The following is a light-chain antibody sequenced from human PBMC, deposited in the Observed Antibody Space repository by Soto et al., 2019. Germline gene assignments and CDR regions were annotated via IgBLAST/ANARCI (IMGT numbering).Light chain of an antibody. CDR2: ENN. CDR1: SSNIGNNY. V-gene: IGLV1-51*02. CDR3: GTWDSSLIAHWV. Sequence: QSVLTQPPSVSAAPGQKVTISCSGSSSNIGNNYVSWYQQLPGTAPKLLIYENNKRPSGIPDRFSGSKSGTSATLGITGLQTGDEAEYYCGTWDSSLIAHWVFGGGNKVTVL. J-gene: IGLJ3*02.